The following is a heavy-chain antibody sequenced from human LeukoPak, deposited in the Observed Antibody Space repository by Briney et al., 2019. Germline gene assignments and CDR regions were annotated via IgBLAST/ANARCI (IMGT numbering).Heavy chain of an antibody. CDR2: ISAYNGNT. Sequence: GESLKVSCKASGYTFTSYGISWVRQAPGQGLEWMGWISAYNGNTNYAQKLQGRVTMTIDTSTSTAYMELRSLRSGDTAVYYCARDGSVSSGYPNYWGQGTLVTVSS. CDR1: GYTFTSYG. V-gene: IGHV1-18*01. D-gene: IGHD3-22*01. J-gene: IGHJ4*02. CDR3: ARDGSVSSGYPNY.